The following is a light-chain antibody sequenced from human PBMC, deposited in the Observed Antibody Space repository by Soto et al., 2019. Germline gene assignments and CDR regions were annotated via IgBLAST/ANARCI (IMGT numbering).Light chain of an antibody. CDR2: AAS. J-gene: IGKJ1*01. CDR1: QSISSY. CDR3: QQSYSTPWT. Sequence: DIQMTQSPSSLSASVGDRVTITCRASQSISSYLNWYQQKPGKAPKLLIYAASSLQSGVPSRFSGSGSGTEFTLTISSLQPEEFATYYCQQSYSTPWTFGQGTKGEIK. V-gene: IGKV1-39*01.